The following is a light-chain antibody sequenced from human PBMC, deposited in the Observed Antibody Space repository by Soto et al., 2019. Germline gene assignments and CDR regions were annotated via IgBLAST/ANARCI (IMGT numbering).Light chain of an antibody. V-gene: IGLV4-69*01. J-gene: IGLJ3*02. CDR3: QTWGTGIRV. Sequence: QPVLTQSPSASASLGASVKLTCTLSSGHSSYAIAWHQQQPEKGPRYLMKLNSDGSHSKGDGIPYRFSGSSSGAERYLTNSNIQSEDEDDYYRQTWGTGIRVFGGGTKLTVL. CDR1: SGHSSYA. CDR2: LNSDGSH.